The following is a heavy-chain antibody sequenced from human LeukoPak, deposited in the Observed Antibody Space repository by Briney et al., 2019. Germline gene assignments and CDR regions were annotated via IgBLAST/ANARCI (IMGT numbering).Heavy chain of an antibody. CDR2: ISSSSSYI. V-gene: IGHV3-21*01. J-gene: IGHJ5*02. D-gene: IGHD3-9*01. CDR1: GLTFSSYS. Sequence: PGGSLRLSCAASGLTFSSYSMNWVRQAPGKGLEWVSSISSSSSYIYYADSVKGRFTISRDNAKNSLYLQMNSLRAEDTAVYYCARRRDYDILTGHRVLDPWGQGTLVTVSS. CDR3: ARRRDYDILTGHRVLDP.